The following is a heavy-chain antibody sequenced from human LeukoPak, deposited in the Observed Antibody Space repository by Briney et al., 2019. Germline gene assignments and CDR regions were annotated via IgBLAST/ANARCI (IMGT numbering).Heavy chain of an antibody. J-gene: IGHJ3*02. CDR2: IYHSGST. CDR1: GGSISSVSYF. CDR3: ARAAWRGSNSRDAFDI. Sequence: SETLSLTCTVSGGSISSVSYFWDWIRQPPGKGLEWIGYIYHSGSTYYNPSLKSRVTISVDTSKNQFSLELSSVTAADTAVYYCARAAWRGSNSRDAFDIWGLGTMATVSS. V-gene: IGHV4-31*03. D-gene: IGHD4-23*01.